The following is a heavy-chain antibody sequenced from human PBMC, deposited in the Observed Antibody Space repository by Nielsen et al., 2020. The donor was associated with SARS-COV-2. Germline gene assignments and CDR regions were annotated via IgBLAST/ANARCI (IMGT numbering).Heavy chain of an antibody. CDR3: ARAGTQYYDILTGQSRGDYYYGMDV. Sequence: GESLKISCAASGFTVSSNYMSWVRQAPGKGLEWVSVIYSGGSTYYADSVKGRFTISRHNSKNTLYLQMNSLRAEDTAVYYCARAGTQYYDILTGQSRGDYYYGMDVWGQGTTVTVSS. V-gene: IGHV3-53*04. CDR1: GFTVSSNY. CDR2: IYSGGST. J-gene: IGHJ6*02. D-gene: IGHD3-9*01.